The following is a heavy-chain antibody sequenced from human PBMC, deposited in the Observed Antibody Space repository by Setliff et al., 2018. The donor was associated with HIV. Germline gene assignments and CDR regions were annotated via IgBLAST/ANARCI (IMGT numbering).Heavy chain of an antibody. Sequence: SETLSRTCTVSVASLTSGTYFWNWIRQPAGKGLVWIVRIYHNEATNTNASLKSRVTMSVDTSKNQFPLSLTYMTAADTADYYCATNTVFGAATYYFDHRGQGVLVTVSS. V-gene: IGHV4-61*10. CDR3: ATNTVFGAATYYFDH. CDR2: IYHNEAT. D-gene: IGHD3-3*01. CDR1: VASLTSGTYF. J-gene: IGHJ4*02.